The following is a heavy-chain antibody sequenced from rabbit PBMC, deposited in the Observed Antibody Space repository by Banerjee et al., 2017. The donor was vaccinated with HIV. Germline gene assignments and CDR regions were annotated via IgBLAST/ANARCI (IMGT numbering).Heavy chain of an antibody. Sequence: QSLEESGGDLVKPGASLTLTCTASGLDFSSSDWICWVRQAPGKGLEWIAGIYTGSGSTYYASWAKGRFTISKTSSTTVTLQMTSLTAADTATYFYATELTANDALWGQGTLVTVS. CDR1: GLDFSSSDW. CDR2: IYTGSGST. V-gene: IGHV1S40*01. J-gene: IGHJ3*01. CDR3: ATELTANDAL. D-gene: IGHD3-3*01.